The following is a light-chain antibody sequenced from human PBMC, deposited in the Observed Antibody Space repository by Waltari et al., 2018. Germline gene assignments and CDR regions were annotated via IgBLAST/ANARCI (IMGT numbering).Light chain of an antibody. J-gene: IGLJ3*02. Sequence: SYELTQPPSVSVSLGQMARLPCSGDASEKKSVYWFQQRPGQAPLQVMSKDTERPSGIPARFSGSTSGTTVTLTISGVQAEDEADYYCLSADIGGTFWVFGGGTKLTLL. CDR2: KDT. V-gene: IGLV3-25*03. CDR1: ASEKKS. CDR3: LSADIGGTFWV.